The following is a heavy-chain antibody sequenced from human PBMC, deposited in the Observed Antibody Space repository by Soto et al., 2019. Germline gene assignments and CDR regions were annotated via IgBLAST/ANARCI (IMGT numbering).Heavy chain of an antibody. D-gene: IGHD3-16*02. J-gene: IGHJ3*02. Sequence: PLQTLSLTCAISGDSVSSNSAAWNWIRQSPSRGLEWLGRTYYRSKWYNDYAVSVKSRITINPDTSKNQFSLQLNSVTPEDTAVYYCARATPGVYVWGSYRSDAFDIWGQGTMVTVSS. CDR3: ARATPGVYVWGSYRSDAFDI. CDR2: TYYRSKWYN. V-gene: IGHV6-1*01. CDR1: GDSVSSNSAA.